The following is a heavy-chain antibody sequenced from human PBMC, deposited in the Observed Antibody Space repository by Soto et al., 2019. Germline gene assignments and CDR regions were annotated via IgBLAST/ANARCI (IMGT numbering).Heavy chain of an antibody. V-gene: IGHV1-46*01. J-gene: IGHJ5*02. CDR2: INPSGGST. D-gene: IGHD3-10*01. Sequence: QVQLVQSGAEVKKPGASVKVSCKASGYTFTSYYMHWVRQAPGQGLEWMGIINPSGGSTSYAQKFQGRVTMNRDTSTSTVYMELSSLRSEDTAVYYCAVSSGYYGSGSRFDPWGQGTLVTVSS. CDR1: GYTFTSYY. CDR3: AVSSGYYGSGSRFDP.